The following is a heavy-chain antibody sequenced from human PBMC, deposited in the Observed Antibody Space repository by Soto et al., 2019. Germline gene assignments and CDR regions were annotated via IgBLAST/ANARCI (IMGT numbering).Heavy chain of an antibody. V-gene: IGHV1-3*01. J-gene: IGHJ4*02. D-gene: IGHD6-19*01. Sequence: ASVKVSCKASGYTFTSYAMHWVRQAPGQRLEWMGWINAGNGNTKYSQKFQGRVTITRDTSASTAYMELSSLRSEDTAVYYCARDRTRSSSGWYRYEYYFDYWGQGTLVTVS. CDR2: INAGNGNT. CDR3: ARDRTRSSSGWYRYEYYFDY. CDR1: GYTFTSYA.